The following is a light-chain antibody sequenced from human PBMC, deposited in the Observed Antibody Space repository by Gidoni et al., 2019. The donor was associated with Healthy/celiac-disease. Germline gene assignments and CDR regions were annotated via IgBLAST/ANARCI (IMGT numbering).Light chain of an antibody. Sequence: IVLTPSPATLSFSPGERATLSCRASQSVSSYLAWYQQKPGQAPRLLIYDASNRATGIPARFSGSGSGTDFTLTISSLEPEDIAVYYCQQRSNWPPYTFGQXTKLEIK. CDR2: DAS. CDR3: QQRSNWPPYT. J-gene: IGKJ2*01. CDR1: QSVSSY. V-gene: IGKV3-11*01.